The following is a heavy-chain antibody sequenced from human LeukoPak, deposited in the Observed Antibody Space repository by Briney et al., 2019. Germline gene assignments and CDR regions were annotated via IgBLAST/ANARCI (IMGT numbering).Heavy chain of an antibody. CDR1: GFTFSSYW. CDR2: INNDESST. CDR3: ATVQGHPPNGLDV. D-gene: IGHD2-8*01. Sequence: GGSLRLSCAASGFTFSSYWMHWVRQSPGKGLVWVSRINNDESSTSYADSVKGRFTISRDNAKNTLYLQMNSLRAEDTAVYYCATVQGHPPNGLDVWGQGTMVTVSS. V-gene: IGHV3-74*01. J-gene: IGHJ3*01.